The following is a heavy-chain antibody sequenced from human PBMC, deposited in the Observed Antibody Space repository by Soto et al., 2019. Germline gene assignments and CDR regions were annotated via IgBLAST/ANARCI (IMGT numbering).Heavy chain of an antibody. CDR2: ITYDGSNA. CDR3: ARDRGYQLRLDYGMDV. D-gene: IGHD2-2*01. V-gene: IGHV3-30*03. Sequence: QVQLVESGGGVVQPGRSLRLSCEASGFIFSSYGMHWVRQAPGKGLEWVALITYDGSNADYADSVKGRFTISRDDSENTLHLQINSLRSEDTALYYGARDRGYQLRLDYGMDVWGQGTTVTVSS. J-gene: IGHJ6*02. CDR1: GFIFSSYG.